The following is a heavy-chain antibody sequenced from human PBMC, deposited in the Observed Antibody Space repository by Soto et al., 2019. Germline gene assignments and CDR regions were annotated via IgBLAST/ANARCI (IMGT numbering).Heavy chain of an antibody. V-gene: IGHV4-61*01. J-gene: IGHJ6*02. CDR1: GGSVSSGSYY. CDR3: ARGPELRNYYYGMDV. Sequence: SETLSLTCTVSGGSVSSGSYYWSWIRQPPGKGLEWIGYIYYSGSTNYNPSLKSRVTISVDTSKNQFSLKLSSVTAADTAVYYCARGPELRNYYYGMDVWGQGTTVTVSS. CDR2: IYYSGST. D-gene: IGHD1-26*01.